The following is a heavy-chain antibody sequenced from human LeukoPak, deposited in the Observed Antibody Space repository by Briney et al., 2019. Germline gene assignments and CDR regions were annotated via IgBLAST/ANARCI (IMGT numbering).Heavy chain of an antibody. J-gene: IGHJ5*02. CDR2: INHSGST. V-gene: IGHV4-34*01. CDR3: ARGSTYYYGSGSLNWFDP. CDR1: GGSFSGYY. Sequence: SETLSLTCAVYGGSFSGYYWSWIRQPPGKGLEWIGEINHSGSTNYNPSLKSRATISVDTSKNQFSLKLSSVTAADTAVYYCARGSTYYYGSGSLNWFDPWGQGTLVTVSS. D-gene: IGHD3-10*01.